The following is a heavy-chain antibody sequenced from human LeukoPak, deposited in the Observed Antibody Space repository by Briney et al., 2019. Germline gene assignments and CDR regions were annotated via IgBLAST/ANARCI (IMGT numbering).Heavy chain of an antibody. Sequence: GASVKVSCKASGYTFTSYDINWVRQATGQGLEWMGWMNPNSGNTGYAQKFQGRVTMTRNTSISTAYMELSSLRSEDTAVYYCARRPRMVRGVIRSWFDPWGQGTLVTVSS. J-gene: IGHJ5*02. CDR3: ARRPRMVRGVIRSWFDP. CDR2: MNPNSGNT. D-gene: IGHD3-10*01. V-gene: IGHV1-8*01. CDR1: GYTFTSYD.